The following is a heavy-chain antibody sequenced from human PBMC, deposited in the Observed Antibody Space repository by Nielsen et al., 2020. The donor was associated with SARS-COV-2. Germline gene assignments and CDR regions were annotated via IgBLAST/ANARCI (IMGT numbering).Heavy chain of an antibody. CDR2: INHSGST. D-gene: IGHD3-3*01. V-gene: IGHV4-34*01. J-gene: IGHJ5*02. Sequence: WIRQPPGKGLEWIGEINHSGSTNYNPSLKSRVTISVDTSKNQFSLKLSSVTAADTAVYYCARQVGGSTIFGVVIQNWFDPWGQGTLVTVSS. CDR3: ARQVGGSTIFGVVIQNWFDP.